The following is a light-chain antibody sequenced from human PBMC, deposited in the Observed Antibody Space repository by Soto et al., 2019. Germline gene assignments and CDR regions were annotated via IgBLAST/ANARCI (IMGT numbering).Light chain of an antibody. V-gene: IGKV3-11*01. Sequence: EIVLTQSPATLSLSPGERATLSCRASQSVSTYLAWYQQKPGQAPRLLIYDASNRATGIPARFSGSGSGTDFTLTISSREPEDVAVYYCQHRSNWPRTFGQGTKLEIK. CDR1: QSVSTY. CDR2: DAS. J-gene: IGKJ2*01. CDR3: QHRSNWPRT.